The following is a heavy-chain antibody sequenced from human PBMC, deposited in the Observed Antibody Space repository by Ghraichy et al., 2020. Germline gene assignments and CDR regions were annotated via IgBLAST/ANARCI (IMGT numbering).Heavy chain of an antibody. CDR3: ARGPRWGRTDY. J-gene: IGHJ4*02. V-gene: IGHV4-59*01. Sequence: SETLSLTCTVSGGSISSYYWSWIRQPPGKGLEWIGYIYYSGSTNYNPSLKSRVTISVDTSKNQFSLKLSSVTAADTAVYYCARGPRWGRTDYWGQGTLVTVSS. CDR2: IYYSGST. D-gene: IGHD2-8*02. CDR1: GGSISSYY.